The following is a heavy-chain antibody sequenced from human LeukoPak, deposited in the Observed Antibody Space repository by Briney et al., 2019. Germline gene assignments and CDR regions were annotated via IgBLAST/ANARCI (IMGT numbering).Heavy chain of an antibody. CDR2: IAYTGTI. CDR3: ARDPHSLDY. J-gene: IGHJ4*02. Sequence: PGGSLRLSCTASGFSFSSYSMNWVRQAPGKGLEWVAYIAYTGTIHYADSVRGRSAISRDNAKSSLFLQLNSLRAEDTAVYYCARDPHSLDYWGQGTLVTVSS. V-gene: IGHV3-48*01. CDR1: GFSFSSYS.